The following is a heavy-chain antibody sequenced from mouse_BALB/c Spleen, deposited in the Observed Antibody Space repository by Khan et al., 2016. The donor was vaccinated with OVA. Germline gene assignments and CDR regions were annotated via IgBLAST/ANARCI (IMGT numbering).Heavy chain of an antibody. CDR1: GFSLIRYG. J-gene: IGHJ2*01. D-gene: IGHD1-3*01. V-gene: IGHV2-9*02. Sequence: QVQLKESGPGLVAPSQSLSITCTVSGFSLIRYGVLWVPQPPGKGLEWLQLLLAGGITNYISALMFRLSISKDNSKSQVFLKMNSLQTDDTAMYYCARLEDIWGQGTTLTVSS. CDR2: LLAGGIT. CDR3: ARLEDI.